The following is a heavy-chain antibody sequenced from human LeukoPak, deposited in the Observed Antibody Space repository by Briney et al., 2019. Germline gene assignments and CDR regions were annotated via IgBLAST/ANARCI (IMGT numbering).Heavy chain of an antibody. Sequence: GGSLRHSCAASGVTFTSYAMTWVRTAPDEGLEWVSAISGRYGSTYYAGSVKGRFTISRGDSQNTLYLQMNSLSPQDTAVYYCAKVVTSGGANCYALDYWGQGTLVPVSS. V-gene: IGHV3-23*01. CDR1: GVTFTSYA. CDR2: ISGRYGST. J-gene: IGHJ4*02. CDR3: AKVVTSGGANCYALDY. D-gene: IGHD2-2*01.